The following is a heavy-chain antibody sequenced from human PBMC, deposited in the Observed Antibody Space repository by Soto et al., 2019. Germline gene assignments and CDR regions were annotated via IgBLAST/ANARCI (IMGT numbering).Heavy chain of an antibody. J-gene: IGHJ6*02. V-gene: IGHV4-61*08. Sequence: QVRLQESGPGLVKPSETLSLTCIVSGGSVSSGGFHWSWIRQSPGKRLEWIGYISHSGSTKYTPSLDSRVTLSIDTSTNQFSLRLNSVTAADAGVFYCARVACSGGGCFYYYGLDVWGQGTTVAVSS. CDR3: ARVACSGGGCFYYYGLDV. D-gene: IGHD2-15*01. CDR1: GGSVSSGGFH. CDR2: ISHSGST.